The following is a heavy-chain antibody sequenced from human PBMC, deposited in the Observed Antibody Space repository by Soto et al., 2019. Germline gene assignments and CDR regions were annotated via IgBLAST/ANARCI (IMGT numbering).Heavy chain of an antibody. J-gene: IGHJ4*02. D-gene: IGHD6-6*01. CDR1: GDSVSSNSAA. Sequence: SQTLSLTCAISGDSVSSNSAAWNRIRQSPSRGLEWLGRTYYRSKWYNDYAVSVKSRITINPDTSKNQFSLQLNSVTPEDTAVYYCARAPSIAARLDLDYWGQGALVTVSS. CDR3: ARAPSIAARLDLDY. V-gene: IGHV6-1*01. CDR2: TYYRSKWYN.